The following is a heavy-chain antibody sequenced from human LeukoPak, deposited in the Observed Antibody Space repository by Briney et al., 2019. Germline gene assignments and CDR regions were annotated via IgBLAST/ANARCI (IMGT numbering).Heavy chain of an antibody. CDR2: MNPNSGNT. CDR1: GYTFTRYD. CDR3: ARGLFSSSWYITYYYYGMDV. Sequence: GASVKVSCKASGYTFTRYDINWVRQAPGQGLEWMGWMNPNSGNTGYAQKFQGRVTMTRDTSISTAYMELSSLRSEDTAVDYCARGLFSSSWYITYYYYGMDVWGQGTTVTVSS. J-gene: IGHJ6*02. D-gene: IGHD6-13*01. V-gene: IGHV1-8*01.